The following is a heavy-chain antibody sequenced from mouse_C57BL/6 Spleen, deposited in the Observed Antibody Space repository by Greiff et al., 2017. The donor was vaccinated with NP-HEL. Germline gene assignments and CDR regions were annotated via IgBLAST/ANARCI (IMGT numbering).Heavy chain of an antibody. J-gene: IGHJ4*01. V-gene: IGHV1-53*01. D-gene: IGHD1-1*01. CDR1: GYTFTSYW. Sequence: VQLQQPGTELVKPGASVKLSCKASGYTFTSYWMHWVKQRPGQGLEWIGNINPSNGGTNYNEKFKSKATLTVDKSSSTAYMQLSSLTSEDSAVYYCARGITTVVVLYAMDYWGQGTSVTVSS. CDR2: INPSNGGT. CDR3: ARGITTVVVLYAMDY.